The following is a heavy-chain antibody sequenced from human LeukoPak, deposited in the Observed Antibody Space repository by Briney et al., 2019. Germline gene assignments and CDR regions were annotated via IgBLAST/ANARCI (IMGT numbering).Heavy chain of an antibody. Sequence: GESLKTSCKGSGYNFANNWIGWVRQMPGKGLEWMGVIYPDNFDTRYSPSFQGQVTISADKSISTVYLQWTSLQASDAAIYFCARQGKKYCGADCYPMDYWGQGTLVTVSS. J-gene: IGHJ4*02. CDR2: IYPDNFDT. V-gene: IGHV5-51*01. D-gene: IGHD2-21*02. CDR3: ARQGKKYCGADCYPMDY. CDR1: GYNFANNW.